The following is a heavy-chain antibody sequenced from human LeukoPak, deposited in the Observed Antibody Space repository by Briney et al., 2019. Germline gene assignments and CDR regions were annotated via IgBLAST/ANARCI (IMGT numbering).Heavy chain of an antibody. V-gene: IGHV1-69*05. J-gene: IGHJ4*02. CDR2: IIPIFGTA. CDR1: GGTFSSYA. D-gene: IGHD3-10*01. Sequence: GASVKVSCKASGGTFSSYAISWVRQAPGQGLEWMGGIIPIFGTANYAQKFQGRVTMTRDTSISTAYMELSRLRSDDTAVYYCARDSGERGSGSYLTAYWGQGTLVTVSS. CDR3: ARDSGERGSGSYLTAY.